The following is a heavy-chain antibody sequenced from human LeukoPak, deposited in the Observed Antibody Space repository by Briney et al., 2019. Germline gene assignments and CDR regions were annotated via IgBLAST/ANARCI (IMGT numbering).Heavy chain of an antibody. Sequence: PGGSLRLSCGASGFTFSSYGMHWVRQGPGKGLEWVAFIRHDGSKKYHADSVKGRFTISRDNAKNSLYLQMNSLRTEDTAVYYCAKEGRAVVTYFDYWGQGTLVTVSS. D-gene: IGHD3-22*01. V-gene: IGHV3-30*02. CDR3: AKEGRAVVTYFDY. J-gene: IGHJ4*02. CDR2: IRHDGSKK. CDR1: GFTFSSYG.